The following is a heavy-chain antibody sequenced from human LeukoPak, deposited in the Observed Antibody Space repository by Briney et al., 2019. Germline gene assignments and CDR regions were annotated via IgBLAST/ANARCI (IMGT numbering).Heavy chain of an antibody. V-gene: IGHV3-30*18. D-gene: IGHD2-2*01. J-gene: IGHJ4*02. CDR2: ISYDGSNK. Sequence: PGGSLRLSCAASGFTFSSYGMHWVRQAPGKGLEWVAVISYDGSNKYYADSVKGRFTISRDNSKNTLYLQMNSPRAEDTAVYYCAKDYRRYCSSTSCQPFDYWGQGTLVTVSS. CDR3: AKDYRRYCSSTSCQPFDY. CDR1: GFTFSSYG.